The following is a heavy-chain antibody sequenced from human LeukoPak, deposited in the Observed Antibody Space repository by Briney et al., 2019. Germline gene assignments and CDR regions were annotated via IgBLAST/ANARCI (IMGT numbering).Heavy chain of an antibody. Sequence: PGGSLRLSCVASGFMFSVYGMHWVRQAPGKGLEWVAVIWNDGSNKYYADSVKGRFTISRDNSKNTLYLQMNSLRAEDTAVYHCAKDALWSGSPGGFDPWGQGTLVTVSS. CDR1: GFMFSVYG. D-gene: IGHD1-26*01. J-gene: IGHJ5*02. V-gene: IGHV3-33*06. CDR2: IWNDGSNK. CDR3: AKDALWSGSPGGFDP.